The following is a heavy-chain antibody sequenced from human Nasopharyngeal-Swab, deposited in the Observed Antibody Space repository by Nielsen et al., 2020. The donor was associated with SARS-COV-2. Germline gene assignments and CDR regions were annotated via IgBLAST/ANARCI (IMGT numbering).Heavy chain of an antibody. Sequence: GESLKISCAASGFIFSASAMHWVRQASGKGLEWPVRIGDKDHNYATTYGASVKGRFTISRDDSKNTVFLQMDSLKTEDTALYYCTTDFYFDYWGQGTLVTVSS. V-gene: IGHV3-73*01. CDR1: GFIFSASA. CDR3: TTDFYFDY. J-gene: IGHJ4*02. CDR2: IGDKDHNYAT.